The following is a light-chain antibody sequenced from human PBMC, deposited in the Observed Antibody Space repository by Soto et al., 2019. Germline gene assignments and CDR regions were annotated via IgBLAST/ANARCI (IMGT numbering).Light chain of an antibody. CDR2: DAS. CDR1: QSVSNY. V-gene: IGKV3-11*01. J-gene: IGKJ2*01. CDR3: QQRADRPRT. Sequence: EIVLTQSPAALSLSPGERATLSCRASQSVSNYLAWYQQRPGRAPRLLIYDASHRATGIPARFSGSGSGTDFTLTINSLEPEDFAVYYCQQRADRPRTFGQGTKLEIK.